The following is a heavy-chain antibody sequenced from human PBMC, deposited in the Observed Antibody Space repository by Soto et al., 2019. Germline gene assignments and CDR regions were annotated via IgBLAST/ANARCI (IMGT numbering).Heavy chain of an antibody. CDR2: INAGNGNT. Sequence: ASVKVSCKASGYTFTSYAMHWVRQAPGQRLEWMGWINAGNGNTKYSQKFQGRVTITRDTSASTAYMELSSLRSEDTAVYYCARGPGYCSSTSCLRSYYYYYYMDVWGKGTTVTVSS. CDR3: ARGPGYCSSTSCLRSYYYYYYMDV. V-gene: IGHV1-3*01. J-gene: IGHJ6*03. CDR1: GYTFTSYA. D-gene: IGHD2-2*01.